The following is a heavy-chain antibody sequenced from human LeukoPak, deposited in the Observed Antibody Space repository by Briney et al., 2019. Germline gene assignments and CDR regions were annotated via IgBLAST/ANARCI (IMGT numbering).Heavy chain of an antibody. Sequence: GGSLRLSCAASGFSFSSYAMHWVRQAPGKGQEWVAVISYDGSNKYYADSVKGRFTISRDNSKNTLYLQMNSLRAEDTAVYYCARDSSSWYSADYYYGMDVWGQGTTVTVSS. D-gene: IGHD6-13*01. V-gene: IGHV3-30-3*01. CDR2: ISYDGSNK. CDR3: ARDSSSWYSADYYYGMDV. J-gene: IGHJ6*02. CDR1: GFSFSSYA.